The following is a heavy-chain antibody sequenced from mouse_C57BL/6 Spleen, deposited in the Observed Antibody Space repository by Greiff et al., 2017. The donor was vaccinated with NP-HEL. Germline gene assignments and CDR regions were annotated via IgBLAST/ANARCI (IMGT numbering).Heavy chain of an antibody. J-gene: IGHJ2*01. CDR1: GFTFSSYG. Sequence: EVQLVESGGDLVKPGGSLKLSCAASGFTFSSYGMSWVRQTPDKRLEWVATISSGGSYTYYPDSVKGRFTISRDNAKNTLYLQMSSLKSEDTAMYYCARLDYYGFDYWGQGTTLTVSS. V-gene: IGHV5-6*01. D-gene: IGHD1-1*01. CDR3: ARLDYYGFDY. CDR2: ISSGGSYT.